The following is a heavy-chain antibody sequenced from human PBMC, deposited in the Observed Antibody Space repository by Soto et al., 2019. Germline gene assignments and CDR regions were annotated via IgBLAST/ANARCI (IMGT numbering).Heavy chain of an antibody. CDR1: GFNFGTYE. J-gene: IGHJ6*02. D-gene: IGHD6-6*01. Sequence: ELQLVEYGGGLVQPGGSLRLSCAASGFNFGTYEINWVRQAPVQGLLWVSYISRSGSTIYYADSVKGRFTISRDNAKNSLYLQLNSLRAEYTAVYYCARDPSLSSSSYLSYYDGMDVLGQGTTVTVSS. CDR3: ARDPSLSSSSYLSYYDGMDV. V-gene: IGHV3-48*03. CDR2: ISRSGSTI.